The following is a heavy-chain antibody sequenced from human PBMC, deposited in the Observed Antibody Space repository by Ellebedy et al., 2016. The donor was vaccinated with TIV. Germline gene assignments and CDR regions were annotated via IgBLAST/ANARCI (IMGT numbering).Heavy chain of an antibody. J-gene: IGHJ4*02. V-gene: IGHV3-11*04. D-gene: IGHD2-2*01. CDR2: ISSSGSTI. Sequence: GESLKISCAASGFTFSDYSMNWIRQTPGKGLEWVSYISSSGSTIYYADSVRGRFTISRDKAKKSVYLQMNSLTVEDTAIYYGARDAMLWIFDSWGQGTLITVSS. CDR3: ARDAMLWIFDS. CDR1: GFTFSDYS.